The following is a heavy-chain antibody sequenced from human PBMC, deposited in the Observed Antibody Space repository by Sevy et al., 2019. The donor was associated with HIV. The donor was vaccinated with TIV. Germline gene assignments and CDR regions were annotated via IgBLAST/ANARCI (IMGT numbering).Heavy chain of an antibody. CDR2: IYYSRST. D-gene: IGHD3-3*01. Sequence: SETLSLTCTVSGGSISSGGYYWSWIRQHPGKGLEWIGYIYYSRSTYYNPSLKSRVTISVDTSKNQFSLKLSSVTAADTTVYYCAREREWIYWGQGTLVTVSS. CDR3: AREREWIY. V-gene: IGHV4-31*03. CDR1: GGSISSGGYY. J-gene: IGHJ4*02.